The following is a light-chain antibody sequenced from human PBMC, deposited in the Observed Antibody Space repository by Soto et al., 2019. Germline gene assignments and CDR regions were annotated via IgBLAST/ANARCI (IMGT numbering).Light chain of an antibody. CDR2: HAS. Sequence: DIELTQCPSTLPASVGVRVAITCRASQSISNWLAWYHQKPGTATKLLNYHASTLESGVPSRFSGSGSGTEFTLTISGLQPDDFATYYCQQYMSYSFGQGTKVDI. V-gene: IGKV1-5*01. J-gene: IGKJ1*01. CDR1: QSISNW. CDR3: QQYMSYS.